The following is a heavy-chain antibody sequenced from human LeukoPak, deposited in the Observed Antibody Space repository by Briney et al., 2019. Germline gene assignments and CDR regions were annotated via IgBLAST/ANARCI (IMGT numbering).Heavy chain of an antibody. Sequence: SVKVSCKASGGTFSRYAISWVRQAPGQGLEWMGRIIRIFGIANYAQKFQGRVTITADKSTSTAYIELSSLRSEDTAVYYCAKTASEYYFDYWGQGTLVTVSS. D-gene: IGHD2-21*02. CDR2: IIRIFGIA. CDR1: GGTFSRYA. CDR3: AKTASEYYFDY. V-gene: IGHV1-69*04. J-gene: IGHJ4*02.